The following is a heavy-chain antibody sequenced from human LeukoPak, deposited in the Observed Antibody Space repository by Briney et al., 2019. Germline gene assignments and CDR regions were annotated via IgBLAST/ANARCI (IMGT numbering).Heavy chain of an antibody. J-gene: IGHJ4*02. CDR2: IYYSGST. Sequence: KASETLSLTCTVSGGSISSSNYYWGWIRQPPGKGLEWIGSIYYSGSTYYNPSLKSRVTISVDTSKNQFSLKLSSVTAADTAVYYCARLIVGATYFDYWGQGTLVTVSS. D-gene: IGHD1-26*01. CDR3: ARLIVGATYFDY. CDR1: GGSISSSNYY. V-gene: IGHV4-39*01.